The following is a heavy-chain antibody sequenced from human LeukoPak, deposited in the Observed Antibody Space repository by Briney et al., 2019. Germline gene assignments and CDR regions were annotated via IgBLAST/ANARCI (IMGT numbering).Heavy chain of an antibody. D-gene: IGHD1-26*01. CDR1: GFTFSSYA. CDR3: AKVKDWWELPLAFDY. Sequence: PGGSLRLSCAASGFTFSSYAMSWVRQAPGKGLEWVSAISGSGGSTYYADSVKGRFTISRDNSKNTLYLQMNSLRAEDTAVYYCAKVKDWWELPLAFDYWGQGTLVTVSS. V-gene: IGHV3-23*01. CDR2: ISGSGGST. J-gene: IGHJ4*02.